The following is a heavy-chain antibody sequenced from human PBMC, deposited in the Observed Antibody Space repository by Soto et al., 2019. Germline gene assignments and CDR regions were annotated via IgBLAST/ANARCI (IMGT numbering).Heavy chain of an antibody. CDR1: GFTFSTEN. CDR3: ARDHLSS. Sequence: GGSLRLSCAASGFTFSTENMNWVRQAPGKGLEWVAYISSSSSTIYYADSVKGRFTISRDNAKNSLYLQTNSLRDEDTAVYYCARDHLSSWGQGTLVTVSS. V-gene: IGHV3-48*02. J-gene: IGHJ5*02. CDR2: ISSSSSTI.